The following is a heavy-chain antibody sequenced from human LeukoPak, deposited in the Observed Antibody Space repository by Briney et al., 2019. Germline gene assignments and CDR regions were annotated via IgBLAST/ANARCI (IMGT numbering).Heavy chain of an antibody. Sequence: SQTLSLTCAISGDIVSTNSATWTWLRQSPSRGLEWLGRTYYRSKWNNDYAVSMKSRITINPDTSKNQFSLQLNSVTPEDTAVYYCARLVGASWFDSWGQGTLVTVSS. CDR2: TYYRSKWNN. CDR3: ARLVGASWFDS. J-gene: IGHJ5*01. D-gene: IGHD1-26*01. CDR1: GDIVSTNSAT. V-gene: IGHV6-1*01.